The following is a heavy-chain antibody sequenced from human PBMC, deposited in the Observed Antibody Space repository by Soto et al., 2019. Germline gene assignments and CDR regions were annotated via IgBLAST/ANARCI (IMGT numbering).Heavy chain of an antibody. D-gene: IGHD3-9*01. CDR1: GGSISSSSYY. J-gene: IGHJ4*02. V-gene: IGHV4-39*07. CDR2: IYYSGST. Sequence: SETLSLTCTVSGGSISSSSYYWGWIRQPPGKGLEWIGSIYYSGSTYYNPSLKSRVTISVDTSKNQFSLKLSSVTAADTAVYYCARSAYYDILTGYVDYWGQGTLVTVSS. CDR3: ARSAYYDILTGYVDY.